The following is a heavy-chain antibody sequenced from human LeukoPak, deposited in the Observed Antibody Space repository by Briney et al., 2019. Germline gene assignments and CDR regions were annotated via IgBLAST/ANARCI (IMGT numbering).Heavy chain of an antibody. J-gene: IGHJ4*02. CDR1: GLTFNNDE. D-gene: IGHD6-25*01. Sequence: PGGSLRLSCAASGLTFNNDEINWVRQAPGKGLEWISYISRSGDTIYYADSVQGRFTISRDNAKNSVYLQMNSLRVEDTALYYCAREASTYAPSGPFYFDSWGQGTLVTVSS. CDR3: AREASTYAPSGPFYFDS. V-gene: IGHV3-48*03. CDR2: ISRSGDTI.